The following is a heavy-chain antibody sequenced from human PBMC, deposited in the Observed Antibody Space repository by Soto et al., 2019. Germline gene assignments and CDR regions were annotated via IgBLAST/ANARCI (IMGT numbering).Heavy chain of an antibody. CDR1: GFSFSISP. V-gene: IGHV3-30-3*01. CDR2: ISYDGTNK. J-gene: IGHJ5*01. CDR3: ARGPKTSGRQHRAFKYFDS. D-gene: IGHD2-2*01. Sequence: PGGSLRLSGAASGFSFSISPIHWVRQAPCKGPESLALISYDGTNKFYADSVKGRFTISRDNSKSTLYLQVDSLRPEDAAVYYCARGPKTSGRQHRAFKYFDSFVQGTLVTFCS.